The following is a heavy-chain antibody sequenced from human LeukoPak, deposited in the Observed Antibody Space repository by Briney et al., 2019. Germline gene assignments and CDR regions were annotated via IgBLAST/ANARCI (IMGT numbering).Heavy chain of an antibody. V-gene: IGHV3-7*01. Sequence: GGSLRLSCTASGFTFSSYWMSWVRQAPGKRLEGVANIKEDGSEKYYVDSVKGRFTISRDKAKTSLYLQMNSLRAEDTAVYYCARHLSGVTGYTYGRGIDYWGQGTLVTVSS. CDR3: ARHLSGVTGYTYGRGIDY. D-gene: IGHD5-18*01. CDR2: IKEDGSEK. CDR1: GFTFSSYW. J-gene: IGHJ4*02.